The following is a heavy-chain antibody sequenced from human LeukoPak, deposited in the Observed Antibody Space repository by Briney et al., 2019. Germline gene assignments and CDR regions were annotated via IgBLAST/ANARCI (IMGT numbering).Heavy chain of an antibody. V-gene: IGHV3-20*01. D-gene: IGHD2-21*02. Sequence: GGSLRLSCTASGFTFDDYGMSWVRQAPGKGLEWVSGINWNGGSTGYADSVKGRFTISRVNAKNSLYLQMNGLRAEDTALYHCVRLSRGTALDYWGQGTLVTVSS. CDR2: INWNGGST. J-gene: IGHJ4*02. CDR3: VRLSRGTALDY. CDR1: GFTFDDYG.